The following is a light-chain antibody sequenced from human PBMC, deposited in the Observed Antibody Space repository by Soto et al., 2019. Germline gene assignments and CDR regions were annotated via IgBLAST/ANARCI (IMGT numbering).Light chain of an antibody. Sequence: EIVLTQSPGTLSLSPGERATLSCRASQSVSSTSIAWYQQRPGQAPRLLIYQTSKRVTGIPDRFSGSGSGTDFTLDISRLEPEDFGVYYCQQYGGPPFTFGQGTTLEI. CDR1: QSVSSTS. V-gene: IGKV3-20*01. CDR3: QQYGGPPFT. J-gene: IGKJ2*01. CDR2: QTS.